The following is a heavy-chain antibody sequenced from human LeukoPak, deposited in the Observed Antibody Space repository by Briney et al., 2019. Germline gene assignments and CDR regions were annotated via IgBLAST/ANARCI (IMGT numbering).Heavy chain of an antibody. CDR1: GFTSTSYW. V-gene: IGHV3-74*01. CDR2: INSDGIST. D-gene: IGHD6-19*01. CDR3: AREVAVTGHFDY. J-gene: IGHJ4*02. Sequence: PGGSLRLSCSASGFTSTSYWMHWVRQAPGKGLVWASGINSDGISTTYADSVKGRFTISRDNAKNTLYLQMNSLRAEDTAVYYCAREVAVTGHFDYWGQGTLVTVSS.